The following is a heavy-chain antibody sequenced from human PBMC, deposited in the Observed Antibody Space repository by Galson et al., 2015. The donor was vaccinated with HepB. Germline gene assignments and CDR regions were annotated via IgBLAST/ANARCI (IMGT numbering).Heavy chain of an antibody. CDR2: INPYSGDT. CDR1: GYSFTDYY. V-gene: IGHV1-2*04. D-gene: IGHD6-13*01. J-gene: IGHJ4*02. Sequence: SVKVSCKASGYSFTDYYARWVRQAPGQGLEWMGWINPYSGDTNYAQKFQGWVTMTRDTSISTAYMELSRLRSDDTAVYYCVRGRVVPSAIGIAAAAYYFDYWGQGPLVTVST. CDR3: VRGRVVPSAIGIAAAAYYFDY.